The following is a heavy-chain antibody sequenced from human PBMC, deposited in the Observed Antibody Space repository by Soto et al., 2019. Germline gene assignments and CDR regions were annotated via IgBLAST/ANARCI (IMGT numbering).Heavy chain of an antibody. CDR1: GYTFTRYA. CDR3: ATSSNYDILTGSDY. CDR2: MNPNSGNT. D-gene: IGHD3-9*01. V-gene: IGHV1-8*01. J-gene: IGHJ4*02. Sequence: ASVKVSCKASGYTFTRYAINWVRRATGQGLEWMGWMNPNSGNTGYAQKFQGRVTMTRNTSISTAYMELSSLRSEDTAVYYCATSSNYDILTGSDYWGQGTLVTVSS.